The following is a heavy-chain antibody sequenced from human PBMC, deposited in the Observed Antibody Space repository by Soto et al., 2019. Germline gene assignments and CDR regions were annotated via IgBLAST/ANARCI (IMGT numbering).Heavy chain of an antibody. CDR2: IWYDGSNK. Sequence: QVQLVESGGGVVQPGRSLRLSCAASGFTFSSYGMHWVRQAPGKGLEWVAVIWYDGSNKYYADSVKGRFTISRDNSKNTLYLQMNSLRAEDTAVYYCARMVSWMVRGAGSTHHYGMDVWGQGTTVTVSS. V-gene: IGHV3-33*01. CDR1: GFTFSSYG. D-gene: IGHD3-10*01. CDR3: ARMVSWMVRGAGSTHHYGMDV. J-gene: IGHJ6*02.